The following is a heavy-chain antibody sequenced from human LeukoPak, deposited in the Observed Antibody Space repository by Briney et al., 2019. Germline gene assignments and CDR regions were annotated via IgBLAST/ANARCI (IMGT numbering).Heavy chain of an antibody. Sequence: SETLSLTCTVSGGSVSSYYWTWIRQPPGKGLEWIGYIYYSGNTNYNPSLKSRVTIPVGTSKNQFSLKLSSVTAADTAVYYCATGGERSRIIRYWGQGTRVTVSS. CDR2: IYYSGNT. V-gene: IGHV4-59*02. CDR1: GGSVSSYY. J-gene: IGHJ4*02. CDR3: ATGGERSRIIRY. D-gene: IGHD3-16*01.